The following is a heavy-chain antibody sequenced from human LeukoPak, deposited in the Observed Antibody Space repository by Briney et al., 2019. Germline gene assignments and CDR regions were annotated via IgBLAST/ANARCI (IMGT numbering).Heavy chain of an antibody. J-gene: IGHJ4*02. V-gene: IGHV3-64*01. CDR3: ARDPSITSSFDY. Sequence: GGSLRLSCAASGFTFSSYAMHWVRQAPGKGLEYVSAISSNGGSTYYANSVKGRFTISRDNSKNTLYLQMNSLRAEDTAVYYCARDPSITSSFDYWGQGTLVTVSS. CDR2: ISSNGGST. CDR1: GFTFSSYA. D-gene: IGHD2-2*01.